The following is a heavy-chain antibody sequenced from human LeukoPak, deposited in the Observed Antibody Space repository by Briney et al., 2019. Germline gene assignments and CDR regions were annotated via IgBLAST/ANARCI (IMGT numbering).Heavy chain of an antibody. CDR2: TSGSGGSS. V-gene: IGHV3-23*01. D-gene: IGHD4-17*01. CDR3: AKDLSLTLTTDYSYGMDV. J-gene: IGHJ6*02. Sequence: QTGGSLRLSCAASGFTFSTFDMNWVRLAPGKGPEWVSGTSGSGGSSYYADSVRGRFTISRDNSKNMLYLQINRLRAEDTALYFCAKDLSLTLTTDYSYGMDVWGQGTTVTVSS. CDR1: GFTFSTFD.